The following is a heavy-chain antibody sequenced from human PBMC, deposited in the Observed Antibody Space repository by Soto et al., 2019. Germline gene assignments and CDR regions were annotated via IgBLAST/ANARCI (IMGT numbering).Heavy chain of an antibody. Sequence: QVQLVQSGAEVKKPGASVKVSCKASGYTFTSYGISWVRQAPGQGLEWMGWISAYNGNTNYAQKLQGRVTMTTDTSTSTAYVELRSLRSDDTAVYYCARERAPGIAAAGTVWFDPWGQGTLVTVSS. D-gene: IGHD6-13*01. CDR3: ARERAPGIAAAGTVWFDP. CDR2: ISAYNGNT. CDR1: GYTFTSYG. V-gene: IGHV1-18*04. J-gene: IGHJ5*02.